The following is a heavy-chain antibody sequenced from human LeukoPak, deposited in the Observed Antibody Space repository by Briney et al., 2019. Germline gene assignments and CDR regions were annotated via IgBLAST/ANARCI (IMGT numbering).Heavy chain of an antibody. D-gene: IGHD2-15*01. CDR3: ARDPGGASWYDYYYYYGMDV. V-gene: IGHV4-39*07. CDR2: IYYSGST. J-gene: IGHJ6*02. CDR1: GGSISSSSYY. Sequence: PSETLSLTCTVSGGSISSSSYYWGWIRQPPGKGLEWIGSIYYSGSTSYNPSLKSRVTISVDTSKNQISLKLSSVTAADTAVYYCARDPGGASWYDYYYYYGMDVWGQGTTVTVSS.